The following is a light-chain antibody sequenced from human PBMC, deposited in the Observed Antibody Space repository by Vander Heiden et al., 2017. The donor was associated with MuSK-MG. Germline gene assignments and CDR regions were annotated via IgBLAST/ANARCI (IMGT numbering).Light chain of an antibody. Sequence: DIQMTQSPSSLSASVGDRVTITCRASPGIANFLAWYQQRPGRAPTLLIYAASTLQSGVPSRFSGSRSGTDFTLTISSLQPEDVATYYCQKYNRAPYTFGQGTRLEIK. CDR2: AAS. J-gene: IGKJ5*01. V-gene: IGKV1-27*01. CDR1: PGIANF. CDR3: QKYNRAPYT.